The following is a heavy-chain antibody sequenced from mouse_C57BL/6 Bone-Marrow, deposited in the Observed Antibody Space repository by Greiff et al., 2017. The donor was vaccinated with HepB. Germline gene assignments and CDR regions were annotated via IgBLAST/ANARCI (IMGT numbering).Heavy chain of an antibody. CDR2: INPNNGGT. CDR3: ARDGKPSMDY. D-gene: IGHD2-1*01. V-gene: IGHV1-18*01. CDR1: GYTFTDYN. J-gene: IGHJ4*01. Sequence: EVMLVESGPELVKPGASVKIPCKASGYTFTDYNMDWVKQSHGKSLEWIGDINPNNGGTIYNQKFKGKATLTVDKSSSTAYMELRSLTSEGTAVYYCARDGKPSMDYWGQGTPVTVSS.